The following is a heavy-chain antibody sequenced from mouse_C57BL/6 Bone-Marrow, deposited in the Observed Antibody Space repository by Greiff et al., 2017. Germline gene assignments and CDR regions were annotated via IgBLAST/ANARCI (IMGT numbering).Heavy chain of an antibody. CDR3: TTLNDYDWYFDV. V-gene: IGHV14-4*01. CDR2: IDPENGDT. D-gene: IGHD2-4*01. CDR1: GFNIKDDY. J-gene: IGHJ1*03. Sequence: VQLQQSGAELVRPGASVKLSCTASGFNIKDDYMHWVKQRPEQGLEWIGWIDPENGDTEYASKFQGQATITADTSSNTAYLQLSRLTSEDTAVYYCTTLNDYDWYFDVWGTGTTVTVSA.